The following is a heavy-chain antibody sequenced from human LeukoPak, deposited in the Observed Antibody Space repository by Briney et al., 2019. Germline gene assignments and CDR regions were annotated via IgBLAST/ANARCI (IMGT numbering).Heavy chain of an antibody. D-gene: IGHD6-19*01. Sequence: GGSLRLSCAPYGFTFSSYEMNWVRQAPGKGLEWVSYISSSCSTIYYADSVKGRFTISRDNAKNSLYLQMNSLRDEDTAVYYCARGQWLAFDYWGQGTLVTVSS. CDR2: ISSSCSTI. J-gene: IGHJ4*02. CDR1: GFTFSSYE. V-gene: IGHV3-48*03. CDR3: ARGQWLAFDY.